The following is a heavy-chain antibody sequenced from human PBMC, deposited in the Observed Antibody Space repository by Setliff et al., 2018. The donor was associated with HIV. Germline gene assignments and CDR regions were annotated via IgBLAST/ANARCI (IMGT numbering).Heavy chain of an antibody. CDR1: GYTFTNYY. V-gene: IGHV1-46*01. J-gene: IGHJ4*02. CDR2: INPSGGST. D-gene: IGHD2-2*01. CDR3: AREGSFVPAAPLGNGNRILDF. Sequence: ASVKVSCKASGYTFTNYYMHWVRQAPGQGLEWMGIINPSGGSTSHAQKFQGRVNMTRDTSTSTVHMEVSSLRPEDTAVYYCAREGSFVPAAPLGNGNRILDFWGQGTLVTVSS.